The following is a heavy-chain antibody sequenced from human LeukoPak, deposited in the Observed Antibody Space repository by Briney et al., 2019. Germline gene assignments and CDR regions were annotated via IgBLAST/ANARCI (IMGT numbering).Heavy chain of an antibody. V-gene: IGHV3-66*01. CDR1: GFTVSSNY. D-gene: IGHD6-6*01. CDR3: ASIATRVPFDY. J-gene: IGHJ4*02. CDR2: LYSGGST. Sequence: GGSLRLSCAASGFTVSSNYMSWVRQAPGKGLEWVSLLYSGGSTYYADSVKGRFTISRDNSKNTLYLQMNSLRAEDTAVYYCASIATRVPFDYWGQGTLVTVSS.